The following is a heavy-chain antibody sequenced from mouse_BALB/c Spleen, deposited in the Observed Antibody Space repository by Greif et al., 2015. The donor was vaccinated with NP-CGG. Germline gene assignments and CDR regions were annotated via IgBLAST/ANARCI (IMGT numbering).Heavy chain of an antibody. D-gene: IGHD1-1*01. CDR2: LSNKANGYTL. CDR1: GFTFTDYY. Sequence: EVMLVESGGGLVQPGGSLRLSCATSGFTFTDYYMSWVRQPPGKALEWLGFLSNKANGYTLEYSASVTGRLTISRDNSPSILYLQMNTLRAEDSATYYCARETAFCGSRDYFDYWGQGTTLTVSS. V-gene: IGHV7-3*02. CDR3: ARETAFCGSRDYFDY. J-gene: IGHJ2*01.